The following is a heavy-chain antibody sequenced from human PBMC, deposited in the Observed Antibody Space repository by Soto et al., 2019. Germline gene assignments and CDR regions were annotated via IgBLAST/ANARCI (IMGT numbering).Heavy chain of an antibody. Sequence: QVQLVQSGAEVKEPGASVRVSCVASGYTFTAYYIHWVRPAPGHGLAWMGWINPKFGDTTYAQDFQGRVSMTRDMSISTVYMELSRLTADDTAIYYCARNMDYYYGPGSGNGHGFWGQGTTVTVFS. V-gene: IGHV1-2*02. D-gene: IGHD3-10*01. CDR1: GYTFTAYY. J-gene: IGHJ6*02. CDR3: ARNMDYYYGPGSGNGHGF. CDR2: INPKFGDT.